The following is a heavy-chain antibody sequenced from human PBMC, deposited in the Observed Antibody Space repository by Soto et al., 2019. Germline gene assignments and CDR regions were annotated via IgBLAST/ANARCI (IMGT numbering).Heavy chain of an antibody. Sequence: ASVKVSCKASGYTFTSYGISWVRQAPGQGLEWMGWISAYNGNTNYAQKLQGRVTMTTDTSTSTAYMELRSLRSDDTAVYYCARAQTGTTFYYYYYMDVWGKGTTVTVSS. J-gene: IGHJ6*03. CDR2: ISAYNGNT. D-gene: IGHD1-1*01. V-gene: IGHV1-18*01. CDR1: GYTFTSYG. CDR3: ARAQTGTTFYYYYYMDV.